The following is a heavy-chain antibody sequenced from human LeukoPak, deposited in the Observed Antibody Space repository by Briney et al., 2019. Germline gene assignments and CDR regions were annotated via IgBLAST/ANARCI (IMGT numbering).Heavy chain of an antibody. CDR3: ARVQRAGVATIRGWVFDY. V-gene: IGHV1-69*06. CDR2: IIPIFGTA. J-gene: IGHJ4*02. D-gene: IGHD5-24*01. Sequence: SVKVSCKASGGTFSSYAISWVRQAPGQGLEWMGGIIPIFGTANYAQKFQGRVTITADKSTSTAYMELSSLRSEDTAVYYCARVQRAGVATIRGWVFDYWGQGTLVTVSS. CDR1: GGTFSSYA.